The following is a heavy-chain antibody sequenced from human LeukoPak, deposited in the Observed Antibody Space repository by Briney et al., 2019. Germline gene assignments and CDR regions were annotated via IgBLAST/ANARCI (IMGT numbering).Heavy chain of an antibody. CDR1: GYTFTGYY. CDR3: ARGAHRDYSRSSGYFYMDV. V-gene: IGHV1-2*02. Sequence: VASVKVSCKASGYTFTGYYLHWVRQAPGQGLEWMGWINPNSGGTNYAQKFQGRVTMTRDTSISTAYMELSRLRSDDTAVYYCARGAHRDYSRSSGYFYMDVWGKGTTVTVSS. D-gene: IGHD6-6*01. CDR2: INPNSGGT. J-gene: IGHJ6*03.